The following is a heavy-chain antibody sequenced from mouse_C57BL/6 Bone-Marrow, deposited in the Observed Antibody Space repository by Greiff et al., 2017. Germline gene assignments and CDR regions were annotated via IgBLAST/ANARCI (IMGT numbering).Heavy chain of an antibody. CDR3: ARGVYYSTLGSLDY. J-gene: IGHJ4*01. CDR1: GYTFTSYG. V-gene: IGHV1-81*01. D-gene: IGHD2-5*01. CDR2: IYPRSGNT. Sequence: VQLQQSGAELARPGASVKLSCKASGYTFTSYGISWVKQRTGQGLEWIGEIYPRSGNTYYNEKFKGKATLTADKSSSTAYMELRSLTSEDSAVYFCARGVYYSTLGSLDYWGQGTAVTVSS.